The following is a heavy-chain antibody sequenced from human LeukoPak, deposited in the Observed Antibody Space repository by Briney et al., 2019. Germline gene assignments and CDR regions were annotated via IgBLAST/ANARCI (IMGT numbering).Heavy chain of an antibody. V-gene: IGHV4-34*01. CDR1: GGSFSGYY. CDR3: ARAYNYYDSSGGDY. Sequence: SETLSLTCAVYGGSFSGYYWSWIRQPPGKELEWIGEINHSGSTNYNPSLKSRVTISVDTSKNQFSLKLSSVTAADTAVYYCARAYNYYDSSGGDYWGQGTLVTVSS. J-gene: IGHJ4*02. CDR2: INHSGST. D-gene: IGHD3-22*01.